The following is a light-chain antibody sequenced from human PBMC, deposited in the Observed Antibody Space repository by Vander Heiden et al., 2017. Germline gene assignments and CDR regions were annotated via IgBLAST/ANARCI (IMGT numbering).Light chain of an antibody. CDR1: SPNIGNNY. J-gene: IGLJ3*02. CDR2: DNN. V-gene: IGLV1-51*01. Sequence: SVLTQPPSVSAAPGQKVTISCSGSSPNIGNNYVSWYQQFQGTTPKLLISDNNKRPSGTPDRFSGSKSGTSATLGITGLQTGDEADYYCSTWDTSLSAVVFGGGTKVNVL. CDR3: STWDTSLSAVV.